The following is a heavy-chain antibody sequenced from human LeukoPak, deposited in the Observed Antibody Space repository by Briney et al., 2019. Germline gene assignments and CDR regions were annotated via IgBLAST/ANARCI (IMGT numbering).Heavy chain of an antibody. Sequence: SETLSLTCAVYGGSFSGYHWSWIRQPPGKGLEWIGEINHSGSTNYNPSLKSRVTILVDTSKNQFSLKLSSVTAADTAVYYCARDRGVYYDMGYWGQGTLVTVSS. CDR2: INHSGST. CDR1: GGSFSGYH. D-gene: IGHD3-22*01. CDR3: ARDRGVYYDMGY. J-gene: IGHJ4*02. V-gene: IGHV4-34*01.